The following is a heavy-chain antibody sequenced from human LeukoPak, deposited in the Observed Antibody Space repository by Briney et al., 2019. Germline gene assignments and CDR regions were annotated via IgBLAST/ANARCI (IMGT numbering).Heavy chain of an antibody. Sequence: GGSLRLSCAASGFTFSSYWMTWVRQAPGRGLEWVANIKQDGSERNYVDSVKGRFTISRDNAKNSLYLQMNTLRDEDTAVYYCATGAGCGYWGQGTLVTVSS. V-gene: IGHV3-7*03. CDR2: IKQDGSER. J-gene: IGHJ4*02. CDR1: GFTFSSYW. D-gene: IGHD6-19*01. CDR3: ATGAGCGY.